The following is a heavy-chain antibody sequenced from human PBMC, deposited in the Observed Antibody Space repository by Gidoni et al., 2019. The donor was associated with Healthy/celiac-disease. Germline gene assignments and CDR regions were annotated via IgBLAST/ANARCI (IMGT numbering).Heavy chain of an antibody. V-gene: IGHV3-21*01. J-gene: IGHJ6*02. Sequence: EVQLVESGGGLVKPGGSLRPSCAASGFTFSSYRMNWVRQAPGKGLEWVSSISSSSSYIYYADSVKGRFTISRDNAKNSLYLQMNSLRAEDTAVYYCARPKPAVVPAAHIYYGMDVWGQGTTVTVSS. D-gene: IGHD2-2*01. CDR3: ARPKPAVVPAAHIYYGMDV. CDR2: ISSSSSYI. CDR1: GFTFSSYR.